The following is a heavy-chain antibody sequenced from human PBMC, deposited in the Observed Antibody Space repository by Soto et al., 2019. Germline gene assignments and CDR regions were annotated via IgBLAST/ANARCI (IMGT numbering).Heavy chain of an antibody. D-gene: IGHD4-17*01. CDR2: IIPIFGTA. CDR1: GGTFSSYA. Sequence: SVKFSCKASGGTFSSYAISWVRQAPGQGLEWMGGIIPIFGTANYAQKFQGRVTITADESTSTAYMELSSLRSEDTAVYYCARRFYGDYAYYYYGMDVWGEGTTVTVSS. V-gene: IGHV1-69*13. CDR3: ARRFYGDYAYYYYGMDV. J-gene: IGHJ6*04.